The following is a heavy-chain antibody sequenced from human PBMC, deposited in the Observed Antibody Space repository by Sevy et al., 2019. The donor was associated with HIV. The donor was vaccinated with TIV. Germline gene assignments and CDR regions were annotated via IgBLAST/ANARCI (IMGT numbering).Heavy chain of an antibody. CDR3: AAVGFGELSAYYGMDV. D-gene: IGHD3-10*01. CDR1: GFTFDDYA. V-gene: IGHV3-9*01. CDR2: ISWNSGSI. Sequence: GGSLRLSCAASGFTFDDYAMHWVRQAPGKGLEWVSGISWNSGSIGYADSVKGRFTISRDNAKNSLYLQMNSLRAEDTALYYCAAVGFGELSAYYGMDVWGQGTTVTVS. J-gene: IGHJ6*02.